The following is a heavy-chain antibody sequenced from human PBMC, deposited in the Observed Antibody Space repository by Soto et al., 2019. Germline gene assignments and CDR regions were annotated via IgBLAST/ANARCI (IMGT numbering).Heavy chain of an antibody. J-gene: IGHJ6*03. CDR2: MNPNSGNT. Sequence: ASVKVSCKAFGYTFTSYDINWVRQATGQGLEWMGWMNPNSGNTGYAEKFQGRVTMTRNTSISTAYMELSSLRSEDTAVYYCARAPSTQGRNPIFGVVGGNFYYYYMDVWGKGTTVSVSS. V-gene: IGHV1-8*01. CDR3: ARAPSTQGRNPIFGVVGGNFYYYYMDV. D-gene: IGHD3-3*01. CDR1: GYTFTSYD.